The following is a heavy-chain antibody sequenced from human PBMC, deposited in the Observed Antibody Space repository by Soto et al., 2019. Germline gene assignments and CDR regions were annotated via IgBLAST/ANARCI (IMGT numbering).Heavy chain of an antibody. CDR1: GSTFWTYA. CDR2: ISGTGGGT. V-gene: IGHV3-23*01. D-gene: IGHD3-22*01. J-gene: IGHJ1*01. CDR3: ARHPPPGYYYDSSGYYGYFQH. Sequence: GSLRLSCAASGSTFWTYAMSWVRQAPGKGLEWVSVISGTGGGTSYADSVKGRFTISRDNSKNTLYLQMNSLGVEDTAVYYCARHPPPGYYYDSSGYYGYFQHWGQGTPVTVSS.